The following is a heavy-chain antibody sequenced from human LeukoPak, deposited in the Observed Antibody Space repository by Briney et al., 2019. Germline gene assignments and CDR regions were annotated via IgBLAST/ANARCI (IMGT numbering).Heavy chain of an antibody. D-gene: IGHD5-18*01. CDR2: IHYSGST. CDR3: ARKGLTAGLDY. Sequence: KPSETLSLTCTVSGDSISGYYWSWIRQPPGKGLEWIGYIHYSGSTNYSPSLRSRVTISLDTSKNQFSLKLSSVTAADTAVYYCARKGLTAGLDYWGQGTLVTVSS. V-gene: IGHV4-59*01. CDR1: GDSISGYY. J-gene: IGHJ4*02.